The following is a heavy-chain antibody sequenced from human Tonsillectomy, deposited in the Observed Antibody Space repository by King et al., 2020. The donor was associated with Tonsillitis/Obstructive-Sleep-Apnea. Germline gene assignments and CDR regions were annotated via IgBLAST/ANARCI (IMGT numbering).Heavy chain of an antibody. CDR1: GYTLTSYY. V-gene: IGHV1-46*01. CDR3: ARDGDYCGGDCYLPVFDY. CDR2: INPSCGST. Sequence: QVQLVESGAEVKKPGASVKVSCKASGYTLTSYYMHWVRQAPGQGLEWMGIINPSCGSTSYAQKFQGRVTMTRETSTSTIYMELSSLESEDTAVYYCARDGDYCGGDCYLPVFDYWGQGTLVTVSS. D-gene: IGHD2-21*01. J-gene: IGHJ4*02.